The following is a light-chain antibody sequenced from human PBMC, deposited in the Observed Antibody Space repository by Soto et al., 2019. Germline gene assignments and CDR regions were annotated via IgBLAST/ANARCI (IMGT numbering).Light chain of an antibody. CDR1: QDISNY. J-gene: IGKJ2*01. CDR2: DAS. V-gene: IGKV1-33*01. CDR3: QQYDKLPYT. Sequence: DIQMTQSPSSLSASVGDRVTITCQASQDISNYLNWYQQKPGKAPRLLIYDASNLKTGVPSRFSGTRSGTDFTFTISGLQPEDIATYYCQQYDKLPYTFGQGTKLEIK.